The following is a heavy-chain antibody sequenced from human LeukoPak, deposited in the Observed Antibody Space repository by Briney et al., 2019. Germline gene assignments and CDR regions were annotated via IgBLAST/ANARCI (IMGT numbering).Heavy chain of an antibody. V-gene: IGHV3-11*01. Sequence: GGSLRLSCAASGFTFSDFYMSWIRQAPGKGLEWLAYISSSGSTTFYADSAQGRFTISRDNAENSLYLQVDSLRAEDTAVYYCARDRSGFDYNWFDPWGPGTLVTVSS. CDR2: ISSSGSTT. CDR3: ARDRSGFDYNWFDP. J-gene: IGHJ5*02. CDR1: GFTFSDFY. D-gene: IGHD5-12*01.